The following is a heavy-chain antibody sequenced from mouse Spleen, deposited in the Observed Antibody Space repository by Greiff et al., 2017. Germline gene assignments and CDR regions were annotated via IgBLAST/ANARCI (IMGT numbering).Heavy chain of an antibody. CDR2: IRNKANGYTT. Sequence: VQLKESGGGLVQPGGSLSLSCAASGFTFTDYYMSWVRQPPGKALEWLGFIRNKANGYTTEYSASVKGRFTISRDNSQSILYLQMNALRAEDSATYYCARSYGTLYAMDYWGQGTSVTVSS. J-gene: IGHJ4*01. D-gene: IGHD2-1*01. CDR3: ARSYGTLYAMDY. CDR1: GFTFTDYY. V-gene: IGHV7-3*01.